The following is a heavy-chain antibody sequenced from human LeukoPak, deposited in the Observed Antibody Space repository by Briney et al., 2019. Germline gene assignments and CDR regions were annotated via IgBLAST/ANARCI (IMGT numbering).Heavy chain of an antibody. V-gene: IGHV4-39*01. CDR2: IYYSGST. CDR3: ARHRTRLNWFDP. J-gene: IGHJ5*02. Sequence: SETLSLTCTVSGGSISRSCDYWGWICQPPGKGLAWIGSIYYSGSTYYNPSLKSRVTISGDTSKNQFSLKLRSVTAADTAVYYCARHRTRLNWFDPWGQGTLVTVSS. CDR1: GGSISRSCDY. D-gene: IGHD1-1*01.